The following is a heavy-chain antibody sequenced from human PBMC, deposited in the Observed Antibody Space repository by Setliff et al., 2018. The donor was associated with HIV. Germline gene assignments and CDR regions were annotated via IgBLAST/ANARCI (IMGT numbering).Heavy chain of an antibody. Sequence: ASVKVSCKASGHTFSNYDVIWVRRATGQGLEWMGWMNPNSGDTGYAQKFQGRVIMTRDTSISTAYMELSSLTSDDTALYYCARQDIPTGYYLFDYRGQGTQVTVSS. D-gene: IGHD3-9*01. CDR1: GHTFSNYD. V-gene: IGHV1-8*01. J-gene: IGHJ4*02. CDR2: MNPNSGDT. CDR3: ARQDIPTGYYLFDY.